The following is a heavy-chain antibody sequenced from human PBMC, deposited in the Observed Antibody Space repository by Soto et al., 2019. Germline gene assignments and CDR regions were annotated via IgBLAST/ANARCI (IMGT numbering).Heavy chain of an antibody. Sequence: QLQPSGPGLVKPSQTLSLTCAISGDTVSSNSATWNWIRQSPSRGLEWLGRTYYRSQWYSDYALSVKSRITINPDTTKNQFSLHLNSVTPEGTAVYSCARHEQREADPFDYWGQGTLVTVSS. D-gene: IGHD6-19*01. V-gene: IGHV6-1*01. CDR1: GDTVSSNSAT. J-gene: IGHJ4*02. CDR3: ARHEQREADPFDY. CDR2: TYYRSQWYS.